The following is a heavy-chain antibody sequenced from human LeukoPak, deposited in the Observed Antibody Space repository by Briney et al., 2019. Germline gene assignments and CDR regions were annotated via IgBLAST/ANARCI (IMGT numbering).Heavy chain of an antibody. CDR2: FDPEDCET. D-gene: IGHD3-10*01. Sequence: ASVKVSCKGSGYTLTELSMHWVRQAPGKGLEWMGGFDPEDCETIYAQKFQGRVTMTEDTSTDTAYMELSRLRSEDTAVYYCATVRAMVRGVNDDFDIWGQGTMVPVSS. CDR3: ATVRAMVRGVNDDFDI. V-gene: IGHV1-24*01. J-gene: IGHJ3*02. CDR1: GYTLTELS.